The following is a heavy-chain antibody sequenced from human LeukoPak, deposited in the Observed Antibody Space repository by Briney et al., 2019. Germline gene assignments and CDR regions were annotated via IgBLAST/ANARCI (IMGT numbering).Heavy chain of an antibody. J-gene: IGHJ4*02. CDR2: IYSGGSGGTT. Sequence: GGSLRLSCAVSGFTVSSNYMSWVRQAPGKGLEWVSIIYSGGSGGTTKYADSVKGRFTISRDNSKTTLYLQMNSLRAEDTAVYYCARVDGSSHYWGQGTLVTVSS. V-gene: IGHV3-53*01. CDR1: GFTVSSNY. D-gene: IGHD3-22*01. CDR3: ARVDGSSHY.